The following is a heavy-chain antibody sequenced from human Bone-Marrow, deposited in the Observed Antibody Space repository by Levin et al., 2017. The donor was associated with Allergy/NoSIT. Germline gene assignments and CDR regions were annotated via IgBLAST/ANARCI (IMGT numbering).Heavy chain of an antibody. J-gene: IGHJ4*02. Sequence: GGSLRLSCAASGFTFSSYAMHWVRQAPGKGLEWVAVISYDGSNKYYADSVKGRFTISRDNSKNTLYLQMNSLRAEDTAVYYCARSGGYSYGRRGLVWGQGTLVTVSS. CDR2: ISYDGSNK. D-gene: IGHD5-18*01. V-gene: IGHV3-30*04. CDR3: ARSGGYSYGRRGLV. CDR1: GFTFSSYA.